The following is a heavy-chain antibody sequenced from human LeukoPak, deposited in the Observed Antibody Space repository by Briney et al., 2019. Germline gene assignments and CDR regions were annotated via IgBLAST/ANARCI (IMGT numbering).Heavy chain of an antibody. Sequence: AASVKVSFKASGYTFTIYGISWVRQAPGQGREWMGWISAYNGNTNYAQKLQGRVTMTTDTSTSTAHMELRSLRSDDTAVYYCARGPPTGTFDYWGQGTLVTVSS. CDR2: ISAYNGNT. CDR3: ARGPPTGTFDY. J-gene: IGHJ4*02. CDR1: GYTFTIYG. V-gene: IGHV1-18*04. D-gene: IGHD2-8*02.